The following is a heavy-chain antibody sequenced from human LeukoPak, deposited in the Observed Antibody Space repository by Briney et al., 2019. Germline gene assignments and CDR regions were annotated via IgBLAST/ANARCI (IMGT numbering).Heavy chain of an antibody. CDR1: GFTFSSYW. J-gene: IGHJ4*02. V-gene: IGHV3-74*01. D-gene: IGHD3-10*01. CDR3: AVGDYFDY. Sequence: PGGSLRLSCAASGFTFSSYWMHWVRQAPAKGLVWVSRINSDGSSTSYADSVKGRFTISRDNAKNTLYLQMNSLRAEDTAVYYCAVGDYFDYWGQGTLVTVS. CDR2: INSDGSST.